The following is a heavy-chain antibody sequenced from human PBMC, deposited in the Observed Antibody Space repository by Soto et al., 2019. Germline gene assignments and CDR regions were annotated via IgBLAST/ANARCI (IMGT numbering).Heavy chain of an antibody. J-gene: IGHJ4*02. CDR1: GFTFSSYA. CDR2: ISYDGSNK. CDR3: ARSGLKAFDY. Sequence: QVQLVESGGGVVQPGRSLRLSCAASGFTFSSYAMHWVRQAPGKGLEWVAVISYDGSNKYYADSVKGRFTISRDNSKNTLYLQMNSLRAEDTAEYYCARSGLKAFDYWGQGTLVTVSS. V-gene: IGHV3-30-3*01. D-gene: IGHD2-15*01.